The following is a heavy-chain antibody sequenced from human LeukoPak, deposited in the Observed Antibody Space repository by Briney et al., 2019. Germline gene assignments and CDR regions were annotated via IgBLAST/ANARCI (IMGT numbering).Heavy chain of an antibody. CDR1: GFTFSSYA. D-gene: IGHD2-15*01. CDR2: ISSNGGST. CDR3: AKELLEDIVVVVAAKGFDY. V-gene: IGHV3-64*01. J-gene: IGHJ4*02. Sequence: GGSLRLSCAASGFTFSSYAMHWVRQAPGKGLEYVSAISSNGGSTYYANSVKGRFTISRDNSKNTLYLQMGSLRAEDMAVYYCAKELLEDIVVVVAAKGFDYWGQGTLVTVSS.